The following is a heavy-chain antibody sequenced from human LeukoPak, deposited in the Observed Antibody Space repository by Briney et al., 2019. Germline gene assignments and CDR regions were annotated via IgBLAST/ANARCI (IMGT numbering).Heavy chain of an antibody. CDR2: ISSNGGKT. V-gene: IGHV3-64D*06. Sequence: GGSLRLSCSASGITFSSYAMHWVRQAPGKGLEYVSAISSNGGKTYYADSVKGRFTISRDNSKNTPYLQMTSLRAEDTAVYHCVKDRDSGYDSLDYWGQGTLVTVSS. CDR3: VKDRDSGYDSLDY. CDR1: GITFSSYA. D-gene: IGHD5-12*01. J-gene: IGHJ4*02.